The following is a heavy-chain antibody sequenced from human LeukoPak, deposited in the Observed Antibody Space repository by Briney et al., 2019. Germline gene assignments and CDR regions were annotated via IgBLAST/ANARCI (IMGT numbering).Heavy chain of an antibody. CDR1: GFTVSSNY. CDR2: IYSGGST. V-gene: IGHV3-53*01. D-gene: IGHD4-17*01. CDR3: ARDTVTGDFDY. J-gene: IGHJ4*02. Sequence: SGGSLRLSCAASGFTVSSNYMSWVRQAPGKGLEWVSVIYSGGSTYYADSVKGRFTISRDNSKNTLYLQMNSLRAEDTAVYYCARDTVTGDFDYWGQGTLVTVSS.